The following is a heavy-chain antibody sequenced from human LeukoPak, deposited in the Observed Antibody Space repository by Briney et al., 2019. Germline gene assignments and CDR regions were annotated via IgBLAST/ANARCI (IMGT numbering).Heavy chain of an antibody. CDR2: ISADSATT. V-gene: IGHV3-23*01. CDR3: ARKSASGNYPLDY. Sequence: GGSLRLSCAASGFNFGSYSMTRVRQDPRKGLEWVSVISADSATTFYADSVKGRFTISRDNAKNTVFLQMSSLRAEDTALYYCARKSASGNYPLDYWGQGTLVTVSS. CDR1: GFNFGSYS. D-gene: IGHD3-10*01. J-gene: IGHJ4*02.